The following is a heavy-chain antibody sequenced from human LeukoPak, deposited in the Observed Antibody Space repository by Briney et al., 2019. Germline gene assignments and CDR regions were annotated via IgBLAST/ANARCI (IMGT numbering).Heavy chain of an antibody. J-gene: IGHJ5*02. Sequence: ASVKVSCKASGYTFTGYYMHWVRQAPGQGLEWIGWINPNSGGTNYAQKFQGRVTMTRDTSISTAYMELSRLRSDDTAVYYCARGPGAGNWFDPWGQGTLVTVSS. D-gene: IGHD7-27*01. V-gene: IGHV1-2*02. CDR2: INPNSGGT. CDR3: ARGPGAGNWFDP. CDR1: GYTFTGYY.